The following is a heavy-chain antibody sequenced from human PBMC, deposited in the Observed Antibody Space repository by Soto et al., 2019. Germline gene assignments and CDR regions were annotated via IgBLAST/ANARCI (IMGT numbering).Heavy chain of an antibody. J-gene: IGHJ4*02. CDR1: GFTFDDYT. V-gene: IGHV3-43*01. CDR3: AKEAAAGIDY. Sequence: EVQLVESGGVVVQPGGSLRLSCAASGFTFDDYTMHWVRQAPGKGLEWVSLISWDGGSTYYADSVKGRFTISRDNRKNSLYLQMNSLRTEDTALYYCAKEAAAGIDYWGQGTLVTVSS. D-gene: IGHD6-13*01. CDR2: ISWDGGST.